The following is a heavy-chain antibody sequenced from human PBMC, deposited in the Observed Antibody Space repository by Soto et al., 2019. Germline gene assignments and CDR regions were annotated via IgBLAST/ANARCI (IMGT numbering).Heavy chain of an antibody. CDR1: GGSISSGGNY. V-gene: IGHV4-31*03. D-gene: IGHD2-2*01. Sequence: SETLSLTCTVSGGSISSGGNYWSWIRQPPGKGLEWIGYIYYTGSTYYNPSLKSRVTISPDTSKNQFSLKLTSLTAADTAVYYCARGTIRYQLRDYYYYGMDVWGQGTTVTVSS. J-gene: IGHJ6*02. CDR2: IYYTGST. CDR3: ARGTIRYQLRDYYYYGMDV.